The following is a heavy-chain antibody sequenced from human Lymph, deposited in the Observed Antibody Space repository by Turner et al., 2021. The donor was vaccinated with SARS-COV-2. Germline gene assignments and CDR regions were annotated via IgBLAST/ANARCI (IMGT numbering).Heavy chain of an antibody. Sequence: EVQLVESGGGLVLPGGSLRLSCGASGFIFSSYEMNWVRQAPGKGLEWVSYISRSGSTIYYADSVKGRFTISRDNAKNSLYLQMSSLRAEDTAVYYCARDTVGATHAFDIWGQGTMVTVSS. CDR3: ARDTVGATHAFDI. CDR1: GFIFSSYE. J-gene: IGHJ3*02. V-gene: IGHV3-48*03. D-gene: IGHD1-26*01. CDR2: ISRSGSTI.